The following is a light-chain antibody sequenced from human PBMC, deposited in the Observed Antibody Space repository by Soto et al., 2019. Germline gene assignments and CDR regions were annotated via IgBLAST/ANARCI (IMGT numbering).Light chain of an antibody. J-gene: IGKJ1*01. CDR1: QSVGRY. Sequence: EIVLTQSPAILSLSPGERATLSCMASQSVGRYLVWYQQKPGQAPSLLIYDASNRATGVPARFSGSGSGTDFTLTISSLESEDFAVYYCQHRNNSPWTLGQGTRVEIK. CDR3: QHRNNSPWT. V-gene: IGKV3-11*01. CDR2: DAS.